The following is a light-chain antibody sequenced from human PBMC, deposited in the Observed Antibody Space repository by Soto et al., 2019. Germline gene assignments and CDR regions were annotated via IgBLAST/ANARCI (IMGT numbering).Light chain of an antibody. CDR3: QQYYRPWT. Sequence: DIVMTQSPDSLAVSLGERATINCKSSQSVFYSSNNKNYLAWYQQKPGQPPKLLIYWASTRESGVPDRFSGSGSGTDFTLTISSLQAEDVAVYYCQQYYRPWTFGQGIKVEIK. CDR1: QSVFYSSNNKNY. J-gene: IGKJ1*01. V-gene: IGKV4-1*01. CDR2: WAS.